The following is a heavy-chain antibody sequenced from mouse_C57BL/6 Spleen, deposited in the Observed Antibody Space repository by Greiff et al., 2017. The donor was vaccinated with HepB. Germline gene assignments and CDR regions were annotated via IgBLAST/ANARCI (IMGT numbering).Heavy chain of an antibody. CDR2: INYDGSST. J-gene: IGHJ1*03. Sequence: EVNVVESEGGLVQPGSSMKLSCTASGFTFSDYYMAWVRQVPEKGLEWVANINYDGSSTYYLDSLKSRFIISRDNAKNILYLQMSSLKSEDTATYYCAAYGSSSYWYFDVWGTGTTVTVSS. D-gene: IGHD1-1*01. V-gene: IGHV5-16*01. CDR3: AAYGSSSYWYFDV. CDR1: GFTFSDYY.